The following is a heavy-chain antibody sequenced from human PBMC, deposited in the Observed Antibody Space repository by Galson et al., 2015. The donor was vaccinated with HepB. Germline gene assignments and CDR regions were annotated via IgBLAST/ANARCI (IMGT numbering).Heavy chain of an antibody. CDR2: ISGSAYST. CDR3: ASPFRTGGSCYPLWY. V-gene: IGHV3-23*01. D-gene: IGHD2-15*01. Sequence: SLRLSCAASGFTFSNYAMSWVRQAPGKGLEWISSISGSAYSTYYADSVKGRFFISRDNSKNTLYLHVNNLRAEDTAVYYCASPFRTGGSCYPLWYWGQGTLVTVSS. CDR1: GFTFSNYA. J-gene: IGHJ4*02.